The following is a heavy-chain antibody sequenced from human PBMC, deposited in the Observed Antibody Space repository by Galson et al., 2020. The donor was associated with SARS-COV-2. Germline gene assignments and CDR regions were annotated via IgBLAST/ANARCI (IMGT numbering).Heavy chain of an antibody. D-gene: IGHD5-12*01. CDR3: ARDIIVAGRPYDAFDI. V-gene: IGHV1-46*03. J-gene: IGHJ3*02. CDR1: KYTFSNYY. Sequence: ASVKVSCKPSKYTFSNYYMQWVRQAPGQGLEWMGVINPIGGSASYAQKFQGRVTMTTDTSTRTLYMELSSLTSEDTAVYYCARDIIVAGRPYDAFDIWGQGTMVTVSS. CDR2: INPIGGSA.